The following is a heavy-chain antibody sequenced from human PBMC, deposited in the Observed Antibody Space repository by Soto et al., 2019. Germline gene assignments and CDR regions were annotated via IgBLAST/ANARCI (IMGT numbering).Heavy chain of an antibody. CDR3: ARDLYYSSGRYFDHDAFDI. V-gene: IGHV1-18*01. CDR1: GYNFTSYG. CDR2: ISPHNDRT. J-gene: IGHJ3*02. Sequence: QVQLVQSGADVKKPGASVKVSCKASGYNFTSYGISWVRQAPGQGLEWMVWISPHNDRTKYARRFQDRVTMTTETPTSTVYMELGSLRSDDTAVYYCARDLYYSSGRYFDHDAFDIWGQGTVVTVSS. D-gene: IGHD6-19*01.